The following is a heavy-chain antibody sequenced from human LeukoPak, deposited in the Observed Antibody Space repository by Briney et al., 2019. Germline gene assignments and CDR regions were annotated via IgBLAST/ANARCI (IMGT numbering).Heavy chain of an antibody. D-gene: IGHD2-2*01. J-gene: IGHJ4*02. CDR2: INSDGSST. V-gene: IGHV3-74*01. CDR3: ASWEVPAVMPQDY. Sequence: GGSLRLSCAASGFTFSSYWMHWVRKAPGKGLVWVSRINSDGSSTSYADSVRGRFTISRDNAKNTLYLQMNSLRAEDTAVYYCASWEVPAVMPQDYWGQGTLVTVSS. CDR1: GFTFSSYW.